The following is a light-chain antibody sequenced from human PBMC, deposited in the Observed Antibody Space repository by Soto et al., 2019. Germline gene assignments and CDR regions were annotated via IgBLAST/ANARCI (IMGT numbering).Light chain of an antibody. Sequence: DIQMTQSPSTLSGSVGDRVTITFRASQTISSWLAWYQQKPGKAPKLLIYKASTLKSGVPSRFSGSGSGTEFTLTISTLQPDDFATYYCQESNSYWTFGQGTKVDIK. CDR2: KAS. CDR1: QTISSW. V-gene: IGKV1-5*03. J-gene: IGKJ1*01. CDR3: QESNSYWT.